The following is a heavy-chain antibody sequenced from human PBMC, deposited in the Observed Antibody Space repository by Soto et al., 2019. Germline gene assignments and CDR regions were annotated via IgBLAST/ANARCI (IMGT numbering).Heavy chain of an antibody. D-gene: IGHD3-22*01. CDR3: ARDFYYDSSGPLGY. V-gene: IGHV1-18*01. CDR1: GYTFTSSG. Sequence: ASVKVSCKASGYTFTSSGIRWVRQAPGQGLEWMGWISAYNGNTNYAQKLQGRVTMTTDTSTSTAYMELRSLRSDDTAVYYCARDFYYDSSGPLGYWGQGTLVTVSS. CDR2: ISAYNGNT. J-gene: IGHJ4*02.